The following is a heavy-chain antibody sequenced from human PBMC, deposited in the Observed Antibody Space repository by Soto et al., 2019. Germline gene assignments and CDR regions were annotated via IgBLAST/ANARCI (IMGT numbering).Heavy chain of an antibody. Sequence: EVQLVESGGGLVQPGGSLRLSCAASGFTFSSYWMSWVRQAPGKGLEWVANIKQDGSEKFYVDSVKGRFTASRENAKNSLYLQMNSLRAEDTGVYYCARQPARLDRLRFAFDIWGQGTLVTVSS. V-gene: IGHV3-7*01. CDR2: IKQDGSEK. CDR3: ARQPARLDRLRFAFDI. CDR1: GFTFSSYW. J-gene: IGHJ3*02. D-gene: IGHD2-2*03.